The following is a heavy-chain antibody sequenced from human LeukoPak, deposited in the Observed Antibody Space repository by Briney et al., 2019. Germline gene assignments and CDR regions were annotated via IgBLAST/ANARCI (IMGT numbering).Heavy chain of an antibody. CDR1: GFPFSNAW. CDR3: TTAYNQYYYGMDV. V-gene: IGHV3-15*07. CDR2: NKSKTDGGTT. J-gene: IGHJ6*02. D-gene: IGHD1-14*01. Sequence: GGSLRLSCAASGFPFSNAWMNWVRQAPGKGLEWVGRNKSKTDGGTTDYAAPVKGRFTISRDDSKNTLYLQMNSLKTEDTAVYYCTTAYNQYYYGMDVWGQGTTVTVS.